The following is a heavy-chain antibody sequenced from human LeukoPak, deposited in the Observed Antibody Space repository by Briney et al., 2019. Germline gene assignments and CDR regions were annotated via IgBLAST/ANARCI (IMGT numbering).Heavy chain of an antibody. CDR3: ARWSGSSGSPPDY. V-gene: IGHV5-51*01. CDR1: GYSFTSYW. J-gene: IGHJ4*02. D-gene: IGHD3-22*01. CDR2: IYPGESDT. Sequence: RSGESPKIPCKGSGYSFTSYWIGWVRQMPGKGLEWMGIIYPGESDTRYSPSFQGQVTISADKSISTAYLQWSSLKASDTAMYYCARWSGSSGSPPDYWGQGTLVTISS.